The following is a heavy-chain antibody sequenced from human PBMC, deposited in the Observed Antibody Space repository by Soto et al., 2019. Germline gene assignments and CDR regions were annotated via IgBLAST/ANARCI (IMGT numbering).Heavy chain of an antibody. CDR3: ARDGLLWFGELGPNDAFDI. Sequence: ASVKVSCKASGYTFTSSYMHWVRQAPGQGLEWMGIINPSGGSTSYAQKFQGRVTMTRDTSTSTVYMELSSLRSEDTAVYYCARDGLLWFGELGPNDAFDIWGQGTMVTVSS. V-gene: IGHV1-46*03. CDR1: GYTFTSSY. J-gene: IGHJ3*02. D-gene: IGHD3-10*01. CDR2: INPSGGST.